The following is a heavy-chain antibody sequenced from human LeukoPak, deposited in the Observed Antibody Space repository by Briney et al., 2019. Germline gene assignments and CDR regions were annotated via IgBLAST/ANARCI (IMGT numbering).Heavy chain of an antibody. CDR3: AKDAVVVVPAAIGDPLDYFDY. D-gene: IGHD2-2*02. J-gene: IGHJ4*02. V-gene: IGHV3-30*02. Sequence: PGGSLRLSCAASGFTFSSYGTHWVRQAPGKGLEWVAFIRYDGSNKYYADSVKGRFTISRDNSKNTLYLQMNSLRAEDTAVYYCAKDAVVVVPAAIGDPLDYFDYWGQGTLVTVSS. CDR1: GFTFSSYG. CDR2: IRYDGSNK.